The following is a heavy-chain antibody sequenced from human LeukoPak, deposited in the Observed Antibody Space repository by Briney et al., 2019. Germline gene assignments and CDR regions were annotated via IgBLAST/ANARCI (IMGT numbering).Heavy chain of an antibody. Sequence: SETLSLTCAVYGGSISSGDYYWSWIRQPPGKGLEWIGYIHYSGSTFYNSSLKSRVTISVDTSKNQFSLKLSSVTAADTAVYYCVAVVAATGGNNWGQGTLVTVSS. CDR2: IHYSGST. D-gene: IGHD2-15*01. CDR3: VAVVAATGGNN. J-gene: IGHJ4*02. CDR1: GGSISSGDYY. V-gene: IGHV4-30-4*01.